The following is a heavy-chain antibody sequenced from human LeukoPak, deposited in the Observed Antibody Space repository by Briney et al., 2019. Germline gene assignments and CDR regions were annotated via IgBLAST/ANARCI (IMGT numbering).Heavy chain of an antibody. V-gene: IGHV3-30*04. CDR1: GFTFSSYA. Sequence: GGSLGLSCAASGFTFSSYAMHWVRQAPGKGLEWVAVISYDGSNKYYADSVKGRFTISRDNSKNTLYLQMNSLRAEDTAVYYCARDSPRIAVAGTRFDPWGQGTLVTVSS. CDR2: ISYDGSNK. CDR3: ARDSPRIAVAGTRFDP. J-gene: IGHJ5*02. D-gene: IGHD6-19*01.